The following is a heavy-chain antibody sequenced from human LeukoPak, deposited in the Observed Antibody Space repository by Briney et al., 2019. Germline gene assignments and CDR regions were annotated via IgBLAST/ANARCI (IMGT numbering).Heavy chain of an antibody. CDR3: ATNDFWSGFVDY. V-gene: IGHV1-2*06. D-gene: IGHD3-3*01. CDR2: INPNSGGT. J-gene: IGHJ4*02. Sequence: ASVKVSCKASGYTFTGYYMHWVRQAPGQGLEWMGRINPNSGGTNYAQKFQGRVTMTRDTSISTAYMELSRLRSDDTAVYYCATNDFWSGFVDYWGRGTLVTVSS. CDR1: GYTFTGYY.